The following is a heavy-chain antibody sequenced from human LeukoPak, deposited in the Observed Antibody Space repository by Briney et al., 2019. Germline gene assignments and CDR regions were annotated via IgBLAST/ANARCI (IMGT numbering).Heavy chain of an antibody. J-gene: IGHJ4*02. CDR3: ARKSSSSWCFDY. D-gene: IGHD6-13*01. CDR1: GGSITNYY. V-gene: IGHV4-59*08. CDR2: IFYSGST. Sequence: SETLSLTCTVSGGSITNYYWSWIRQPPGKGLEWIGYIFYSGSTTYNPSFKSRVTISLDTSKNQFSLRLSSVTAADTAVYYCARKSSSSWCFDYWGQGALVTVSS.